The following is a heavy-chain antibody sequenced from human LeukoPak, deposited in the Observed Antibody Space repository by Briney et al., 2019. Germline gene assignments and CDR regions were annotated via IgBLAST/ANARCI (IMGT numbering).Heavy chain of an antibody. CDR3: ARGDYGGNYYAFDI. J-gene: IGHJ3*02. CDR2: INPSGGST. D-gene: IGHD4-23*01. V-gene: IGHV1-46*01. Sequence: ASVKVSCKVSGYTLTELSMHWVRQAPGQGLEWMGIINPSGGSTSYAQKFQGRVTMTRDMSTSTVYMELSSLRSEDTAVYYCARGDYGGNYYAFDIWGQGTMVTVSS. CDR1: GYTLTELS.